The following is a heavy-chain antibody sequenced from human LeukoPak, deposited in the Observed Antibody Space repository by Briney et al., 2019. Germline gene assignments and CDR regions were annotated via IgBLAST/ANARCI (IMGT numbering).Heavy chain of an antibody. V-gene: IGHV1-2*04. CDR3: ARDIDGMDV. J-gene: IGHJ6*02. CDR2: INPKSGGT. CDR1: GYTFTGHY. Sequence: ASVKVSCKASGYTFTGHYMHWVRQAPGRGLEWMGWINPKSGGTNYAQKFQGWVTMTRDTSISTAYMELSRLRSDDTAVYYCARDIDGMDVWGQGTTVTVSS. D-gene: IGHD3-16*02.